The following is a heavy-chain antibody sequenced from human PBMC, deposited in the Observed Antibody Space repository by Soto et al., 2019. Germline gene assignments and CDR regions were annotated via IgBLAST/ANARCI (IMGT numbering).Heavy chain of an antibody. Sequence: QVQLQESGPGLLKPSQTLSLSCTVSGSSVNSGDYYWSWIRQPPGKGLEWIGSIYYGGITSSNPSLKSRLTISIDTSKNQFSLKLDSVTAADTAVYYCARQYGGYEYYFDYWGQGTLVTVSS. D-gene: IGHD5-12*01. CDR2: IYYGGIT. CDR1: GSSVNSGDYY. V-gene: IGHV4-30-4*01. CDR3: ARQYGGYEYYFDY. J-gene: IGHJ4*02.